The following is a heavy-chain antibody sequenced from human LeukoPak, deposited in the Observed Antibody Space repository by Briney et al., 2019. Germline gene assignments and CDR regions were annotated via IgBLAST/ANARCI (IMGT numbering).Heavy chain of an antibody. CDR3: ARALSWTTEFYYYMDV. D-gene: IGHD3/OR15-3a*01. CDR2: MNPNSGNT. CDR1: GYTFTSYD. V-gene: IGHV1-8*01. Sequence: ASVKVSCKASGYTFTSYDINWVRQATGQGLEWMGWMNPNSGNTGYAQKFQGRVIMTKNTSITTAYMDLNNLKSEDTAVYYCARALSWTTEFYYYMDVWGKATTVTVSS. J-gene: IGHJ6*03.